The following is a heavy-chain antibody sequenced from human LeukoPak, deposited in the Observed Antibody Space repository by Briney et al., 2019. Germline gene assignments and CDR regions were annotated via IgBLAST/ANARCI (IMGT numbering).Heavy chain of an antibody. CDR3: AKDLLSSTSSLNWYFDL. CDR1: GFTFSSYA. CDR2: ISGSGGST. J-gene: IGHJ2*01. V-gene: IGHV3-23*01. Sequence: GGPLRLSCAASGFTFSSYAMSWVRQAPGKGLEWVSAISGSGGSTYYADSVKGRFTISRDNSKNTLYLQMNSLRAEDTAVYYCAKDLLSSTSSLNWYFDLWGRGTLVTVSS. D-gene: IGHD2-2*01.